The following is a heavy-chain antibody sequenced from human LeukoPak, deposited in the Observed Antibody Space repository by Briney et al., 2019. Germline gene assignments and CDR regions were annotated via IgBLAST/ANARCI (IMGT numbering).Heavy chain of an antibody. Sequence: ASVKVSCKASGYTFTTYDINWVRQATGQGLEWMGWMNPNSGNTGYAQKFQGRVTMSRNTSIRTAFMELSGLRSEDTAVYFCARRNTAMVAGLDYWGQGSLVTVSS. D-gene: IGHD5-18*01. CDR3: ARRNTAMVAGLDY. J-gene: IGHJ4*02. V-gene: IGHV1-8*01. CDR1: GYTFTTYD. CDR2: MNPNSGNT.